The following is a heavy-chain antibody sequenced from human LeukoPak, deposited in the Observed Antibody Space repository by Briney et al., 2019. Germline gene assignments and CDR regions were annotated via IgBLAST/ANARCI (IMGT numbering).Heavy chain of an antibody. Sequence: GGSLRLSCAASGFTFSSYAMNWVRQAPGKGLEWVSGTGSTGVSTFYADSVKGRFTVSRDNSKNTLYLQMNSLRAEDTAVYYCAKERIMTTVTTSPYWGQGTLVTVSS. CDR1: GFTFSSYA. J-gene: IGHJ4*02. CDR3: AKERIMTTVTTSPY. CDR2: TGSTGVST. V-gene: IGHV3-23*01. D-gene: IGHD4-17*01.